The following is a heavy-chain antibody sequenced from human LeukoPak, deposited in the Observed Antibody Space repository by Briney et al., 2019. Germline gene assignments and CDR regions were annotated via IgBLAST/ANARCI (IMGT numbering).Heavy chain of an antibody. Sequence: SQTLSLTCGISGDSVSSNSAAWNWIRQSPSRGLEWLGRTYYRSKWYNNYAVSVKSRITINPDSSKNQVSLQLNSVTPEDTAVYYCVRGALGATDYWGQGTLVTVSS. J-gene: IGHJ4*02. CDR1: GDSVSSNSAA. D-gene: IGHD1-26*01. V-gene: IGHV6-1*01. CDR2: TYYRSKWYN. CDR3: VRGALGATDY.